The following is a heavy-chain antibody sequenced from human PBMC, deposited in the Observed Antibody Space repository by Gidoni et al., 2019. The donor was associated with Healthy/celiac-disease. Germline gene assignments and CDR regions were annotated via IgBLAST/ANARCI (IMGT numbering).Heavy chain of an antibody. Sequence: EVQLLESGGGLVQPGGSLRLSCAASGFTFSSYAMSWVRPAPGKGLEWVSAISGSGGSTYYADSVKGRFTISRDNSKNTLYLQMNSLRAEDTAVYYCAKDTRRWLQFIHAFDIWGQGTMVTVSS. V-gene: IGHV3-23*01. CDR3: AKDTRRWLQFIHAFDI. D-gene: IGHD5-12*01. J-gene: IGHJ3*02. CDR1: GFTFSSYA. CDR2: ISGSGGST.